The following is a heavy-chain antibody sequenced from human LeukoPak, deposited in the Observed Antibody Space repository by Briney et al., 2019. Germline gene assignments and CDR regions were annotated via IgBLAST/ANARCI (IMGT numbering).Heavy chain of an antibody. D-gene: IGHD5-12*01. Sequence: SETLSLTCTVSGGSISSYYWSWIRQPSGKGLEWIGYIYNSGSTKYNPSLKSRVTISGDTSKKQFSLKLSSVTAADTAVYYCARGYSGYDPTYFDYWSQGTLVTVSS. CDR2: IYNSGST. CDR3: ARGYSGYDPTYFDY. CDR1: GGSISSYY. V-gene: IGHV4-59*01. J-gene: IGHJ4*02.